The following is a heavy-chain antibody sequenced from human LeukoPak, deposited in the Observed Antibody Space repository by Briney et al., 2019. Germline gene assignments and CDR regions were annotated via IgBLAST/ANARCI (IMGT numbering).Heavy chain of an antibody. CDR3: ARGSIAIYYYESSGYFGY. CDR2: INWNGGST. CDR1: GFTFADYG. Sequence: PGGSLRLSCAASGFTFADYGMNWVRQAPGKGLEWVSGINWNGGSTGYADSVKGRFTISRDNAKNSLYLQMNSLRPEDTALYYCARGSIAIYYYESSGYFGYWGQGTLVTVSS. D-gene: IGHD3-22*01. J-gene: IGHJ4*02. V-gene: IGHV3-20*04.